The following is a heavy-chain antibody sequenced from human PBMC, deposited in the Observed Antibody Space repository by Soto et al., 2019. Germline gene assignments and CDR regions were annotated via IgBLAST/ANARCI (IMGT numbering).Heavy chain of an antibody. CDR1: GGTFSRHA. CDR2: ILPIVDAT. CDR3: AGAPPKDYGDHDAFDI. J-gene: IGHJ3*02. Sequence: QVQLVQSGTEVKKPGSSVKVSCKASGGTFSRHAVNWVRQAPGQGLEWMGAILPIVDATNDAQKFQDRVTITADESTGTVYMELRSLRSEDTAVYFCAGAPPKDYGDHDAFDIWGQGTLVIVSS. V-gene: IGHV1-69*12. D-gene: IGHD4-17*01.